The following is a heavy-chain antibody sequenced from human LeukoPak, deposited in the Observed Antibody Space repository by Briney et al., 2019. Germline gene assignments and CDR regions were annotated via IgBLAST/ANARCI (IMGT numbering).Heavy chain of an antibody. V-gene: IGHV4-61*02. CDR3: ARSYYDFWSGYYYYYYMDV. CDR2: IYTSGST. CDR1: GGSISSGSYY. Sequence: SQTLSLTCTVSGGSISSGSYYWSWLRQPAGKGLEWIGRIYTSGSTNYNPSLKSRVTISVDTSKNQFSLKLSSVTAADTAVYYCARSYYDFWSGYYYYYYMDVWGKGTTVTVSS. J-gene: IGHJ6*03. D-gene: IGHD3-3*01.